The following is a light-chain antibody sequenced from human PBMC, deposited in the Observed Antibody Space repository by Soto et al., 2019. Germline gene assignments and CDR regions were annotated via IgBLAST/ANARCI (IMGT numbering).Light chain of an antibody. CDR1: SSDVGGYIY. CDR2: EVS. V-gene: IGLV2-14*01. CDR3: SSYTSSSIDYV. J-gene: IGLJ1*01. Sequence: QPASVSGSPGQSITISCTGTSSDVGGYIYVSWYQQHPGKAPKLMIYEVSNRPSGVSNRFSGSKSGNTASLTISGLQAEDEADYYCSSYTSSSIDYVFGTGTKLTVL.